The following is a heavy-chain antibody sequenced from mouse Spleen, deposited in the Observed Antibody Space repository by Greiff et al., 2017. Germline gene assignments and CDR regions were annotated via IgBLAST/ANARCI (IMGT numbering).Heavy chain of an antibody. Sequence: QVTLKESGPGILQSSQTLSLTCSFSGFSLSTSGMGVSWIRQPSGKGLEWLAHIYWDDDKRYNPSLKSRLTISKDTSRNQVFLKITSVDTADTATYYCARRKSWDWYFDVWGTGTTVTVSS. CDR3: ARRKSWDWYFDV. J-gene: IGHJ1*03. D-gene: IGHD4-1*01. V-gene: IGHV8-12*01. CDR1: GFSLSTSGMG. CDR2: IYWDDDK.